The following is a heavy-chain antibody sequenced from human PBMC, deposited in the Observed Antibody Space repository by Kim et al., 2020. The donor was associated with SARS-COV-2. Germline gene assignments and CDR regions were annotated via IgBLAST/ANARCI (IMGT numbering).Heavy chain of an antibody. D-gene: IGHD2-15*01. Sequence: ETLSLTCTVSGGSINDNNYYWGWIRQPPGKGLEWIGAIHYTGSTSYNSSLKSRITISVDTTKNQFSLKLSSATVADTAVYYCARRRYGSELDNWGQGTLVTVSS. CDR2: IHYTGST. V-gene: IGHV4-39*01. J-gene: IGHJ4*02. CDR3: ARRRYGSELDN. CDR1: GGSINDNNYY.